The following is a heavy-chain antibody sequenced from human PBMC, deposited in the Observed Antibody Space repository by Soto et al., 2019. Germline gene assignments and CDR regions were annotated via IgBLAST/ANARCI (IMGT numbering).Heavy chain of an antibody. CDR1: GFTFSSYA. CDR3: AKDLYSGYDY. J-gene: IGHJ4*02. D-gene: IGHD5-12*01. V-gene: IGHV3-23*01. CDR2: ISGSGGST. Sequence: LRLSCAASGFTFSSYAMSWVRQAPGKGLEWVSAISGSGGSTYYTDSVKGRFTISRDNSKNTLYLRMNSLRAEDTAVYYCAKDLYSGYDYWGQGTLVTVSS.